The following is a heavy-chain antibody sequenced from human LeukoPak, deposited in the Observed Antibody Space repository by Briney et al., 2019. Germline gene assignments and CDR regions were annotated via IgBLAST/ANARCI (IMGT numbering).Heavy chain of an antibody. D-gene: IGHD3-10*01. V-gene: IGHV5-51*01. Sequence: GESLKISCKGPGYSFTSYWIGWVRQMPGKGLEWMGIIYPGDSDTRYSPSFQGQVTISADKSISTAYLQWSRLKASDTAMYYCARQNYYGSGSYYQNWFDPWGQGTLVTVSS. CDR1: GYSFTSYW. J-gene: IGHJ5*02. CDR3: ARQNYYGSGSYYQNWFDP. CDR2: IYPGDSDT.